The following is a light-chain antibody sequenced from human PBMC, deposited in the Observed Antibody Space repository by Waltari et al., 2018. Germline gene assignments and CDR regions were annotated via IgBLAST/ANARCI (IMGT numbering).Light chain of an antibody. Sequence: DIQMTQSPSSLSASVGDRVTITCRASQSSSTYLNWYQQTPGKAPKLLVYAASSLQSGVPSRFGDSGAGTDLALTISSVQPEDCATYYWQQNYNTPYTFGQGTKREIK. V-gene: IGKV1-39*01. CDR2: AAS. J-gene: IGKJ2*01. CDR1: QSSSTY. CDR3: QQNYNTPYT.